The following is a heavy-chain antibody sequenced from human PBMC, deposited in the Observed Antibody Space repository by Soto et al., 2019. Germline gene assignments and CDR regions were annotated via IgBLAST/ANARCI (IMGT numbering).Heavy chain of an antibody. D-gene: IGHD3-3*01. CDR2: ISISSSYI. Sequence: GGSLRLSCAASGFTFSTYSMNLVRQAPGKGLEWVSSISISSSYIYYADSVKGRFTISRDNAKNSLYLQMNSLRVEDTAVYYCARGYDFWSGYFTFFEYWGQGTVVTVSS. CDR1: GFTFSTYS. V-gene: IGHV3-21*01. CDR3: ARGYDFWSGYFTFFEY. J-gene: IGHJ4*02.